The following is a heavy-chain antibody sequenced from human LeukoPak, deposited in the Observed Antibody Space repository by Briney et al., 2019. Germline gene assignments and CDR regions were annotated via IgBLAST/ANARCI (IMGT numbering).Heavy chain of an antibody. CDR1: GFTFSNYA. CDR2: ISYDGTNK. Sequence: GGSLRLSCAASGFTFSNYAMHWVRQAPGKGLEWVAVISYDGTNKYYADSVKGRFTISRDNSKNTLYLQMNSLRAEDTAVYYCAKVEVLRFLEWLPDYWGQGTLVTVSS. V-gene: IGHV3-30-3*01. CDR3: AKVEVLRFLEWLPDY. D-gene: IGHD3-3*01. J-gene: IGHJ4*02.